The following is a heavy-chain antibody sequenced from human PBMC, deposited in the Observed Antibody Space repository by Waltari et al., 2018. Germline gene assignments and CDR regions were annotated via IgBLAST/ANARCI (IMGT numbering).Heavy chain of an antibody. Sequence: QLQLQESGPGLVKPSETLSLTCTVSGGSISSSSYYLGWIRQPPGKGLEWIGSIYYSGSTYYNLSLKSRVTISVDTSKNQFSLKLSSVTAADTAVYYCARLYSGSYCDYWGQGTLVTVSS. CDR1: GGSISSSSYY. CDR2: IYYSGST. V-gene: IGHV4-39*07. CDR3: ARLYSGSYCDY. D-gene: IGHD1-26*01. J-gene: IGHJ4*02.